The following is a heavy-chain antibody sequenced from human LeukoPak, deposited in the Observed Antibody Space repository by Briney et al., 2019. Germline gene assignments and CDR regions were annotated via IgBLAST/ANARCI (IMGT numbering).Heavy chain of an antibody. CDR1: GFTFSSYW. D-gene: IGHD3-16*01. CDR3: ARDLGAAWGPSEGYFDY. V-gene: IGHV3-7*01. CDR2: IKEDGSEG. J-gene: IGHJ4*02. Sequence: GGSLRLSCSASGFTFSSYWMSWVRQAPGKGLEWVANIKEDGSEGYYMDPVKGRFTISRDNAKNSLYLQMNSLRAEDTAVYYCARDLGAAWGPSEGYFDYWGQGTLVTVSS.